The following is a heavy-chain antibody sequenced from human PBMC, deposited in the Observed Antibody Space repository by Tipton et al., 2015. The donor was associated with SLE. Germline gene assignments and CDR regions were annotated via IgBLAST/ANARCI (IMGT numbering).Heavy chain of an antibody. CDR1: GGSISSHY. V-gene: IGHV4-4*07. CDR2: IYTSGST. Sequence: TLSLTCTVSGGSISSHYWSWIRQPAGKGLEWIGHIYTSGSTNYNPSLKSRVTISVDTSKNQFSLKLSSVTAADTAVYYCAREDSSSWFLDYWGQGTLVTVSS. D-gene: IGHD6-13*01. CDR3: AREDSSSWFLDY. J-gene: IGHJ4*02.